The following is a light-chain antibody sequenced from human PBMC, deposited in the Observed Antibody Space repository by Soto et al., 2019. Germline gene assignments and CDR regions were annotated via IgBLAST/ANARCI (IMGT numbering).Light chain of an antibody. CDR1: QVVTSNY. Sequence: EIVLTQSPGTLSLSPGERATLSCRASQVVTSNYLAWYQQKPGQAPRLLIYVASSRATGIPDRFSGSGFGTDLTLTISRLEPEDFAVYYCQQYGGSPRVTFGGGTKVEIK. J-gene: IGKJ4*01. CDR2: VAS. CDR3: QQYGGSPRVT. V-gene: IGKV3-20*01.